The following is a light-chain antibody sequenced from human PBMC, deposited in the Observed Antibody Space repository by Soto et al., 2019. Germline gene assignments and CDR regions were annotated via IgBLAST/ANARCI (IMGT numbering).Light chain of an antibody. CDR1: QSFRSSY. V-gene: IGKV3-20*01. Sequence: EIVLTQSPGTLSLSPGERATLSCRASQSFRSSYLTWYNQKPGQAPRLLIFGASSRATGTPARISGSGSGTDYALTINRLEPEDFVVYYCQQYGDSVFTFGPGTTVESK. CDR2: GAS. CDR3: QQYGDSVFT. J-gene: IGKJ3*01.